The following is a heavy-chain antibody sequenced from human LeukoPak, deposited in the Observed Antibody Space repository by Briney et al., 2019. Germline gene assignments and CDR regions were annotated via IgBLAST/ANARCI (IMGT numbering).Heavy chain of an antibody. CDR2: ISGSGGST. CDR3: AKDHSFGYYYDSSGYYYY. V-gene: IGHV3-23*01. D-gene: IGHD3-22*01. Sequence: GGSLRLSCAASGFTFSSYAMSWVRQAPGKGLEWVSAISGSGGSTYYADSVKGRFTISRDNSENTLYLQMNSLRAEDTAVYYCAKDHSFGYYYDSSGYYYYWGQGTLVTVSS. CDR1: GFTFSSYA. J-gene: IGHJ4*02.